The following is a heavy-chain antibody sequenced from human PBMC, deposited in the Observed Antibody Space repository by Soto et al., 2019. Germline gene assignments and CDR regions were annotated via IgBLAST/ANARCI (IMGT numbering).Heavy chain of an antibody. CDR3: ARDVSWTGAFDY. CDR1: GGSLSSVNHY. CDR2: IFDSGTT. J-gene: IGHJ4*02. Sequence: QVHLEQSGPRLVKPSQTLSLTCNISGGSLSSVNHYWSWIRQSPRDGLEWIGYIFDSGTTHYNPSFQGRVTILGDTSQSQFSLTVHSVTVADSAVYYCARDVSWTGAFDYWGRGTVVTVSS. D-gene: IGHD5-12*01. V-gene: IGHV4-31*02.